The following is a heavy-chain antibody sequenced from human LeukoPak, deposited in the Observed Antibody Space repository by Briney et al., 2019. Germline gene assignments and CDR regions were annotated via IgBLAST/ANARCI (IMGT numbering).Heavy chain of an antibody. Sequence: ASVKVSCKVSGYTLTELSMHWVRQAPGKGLEWMGGFDPEDGETIYAQKFQGRVTMTRDMSTSTVYMELSSLRSEDTAVYYCARVSKKPRYFDWLYLTGVFDYWGQGTLVTVSS. CDR1: GYTLTELS. D-gene: IGHD3-9*01. V-gene: IGHV1-24*01. CDR2: FDPEDGET. CDR3: ARVSKKPRYFDWLYLTGVFDY. J-gene: IGHJ4*02.